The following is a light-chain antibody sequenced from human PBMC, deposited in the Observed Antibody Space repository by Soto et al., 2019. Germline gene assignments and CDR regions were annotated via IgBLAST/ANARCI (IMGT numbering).Light chain of an antibody. CDR2: GAS. Sequence: EVVWTQSPGTLSLSPGERATLSCRASQSVSSIYLAWYQQKPGQAPRLLIYGASSRATGIPDRFSGSGSGTDFTLTISRLEPEDFAMYYCQQYGTSRLTFGQGTKVDI. V-gene: IGKV3-20*01. CDR3: QQYGTSRLT. J-gene: IGKJ1*01. CDR1: QSVSSIY.